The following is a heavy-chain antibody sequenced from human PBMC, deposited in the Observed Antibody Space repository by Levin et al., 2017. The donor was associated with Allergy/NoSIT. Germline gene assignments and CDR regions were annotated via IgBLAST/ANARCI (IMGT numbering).Heavy chain of an antibody. V-gene: IGHV4-34*01. CDR3: ARGGGLNWFDP. CDR2: INHSGST. D-gene: IGHD3-16*01. Sequence: SETLSLTCAVYGGSFSGYYWSWIRQPPGKGLEWIGEINHSGSTNYNPSLKSRVTISVDTSKNQFSLKLSSVTAADTAVYYCARGGGLNWFDPWGQGTLVTVSS. J-gene: IGHJ5*02. CDR1: GGSFSGYY.